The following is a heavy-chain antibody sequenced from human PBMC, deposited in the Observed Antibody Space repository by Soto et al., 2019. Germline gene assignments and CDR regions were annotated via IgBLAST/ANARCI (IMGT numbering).Heavy chain of an antibody. J-gene: IGHJ6*02. Sequence: TLSLTCAVSGGSISSGGYFWNWVRQPPGKGLEWIGYSFHSGTTSYNPPLKSRVIISVDRSKNQFSLKLSSVTTADTAVYYCARGDAGYYGMDVWGQGTTVTGSS. CDR1: GGSISSGGYF. V-gene: IGHV4-30-2*01. CDR2: SFHSGTT. CDR3: ARGDAGYYGMDV.